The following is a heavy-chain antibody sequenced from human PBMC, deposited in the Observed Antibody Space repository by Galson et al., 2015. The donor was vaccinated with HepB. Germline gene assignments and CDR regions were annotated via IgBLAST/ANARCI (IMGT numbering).Heavy chain of an antibody. CDR2: MDPGSGNT. CDR1: GYPFTEYD. CDR3: LTEGQVY. J-gene: IGHJ4*02. V-gene: IGHV1-8*01. Sequence: SVTVSCKASGYPFTEYDINWVRRATGQGLEWMGWMDPGSGNTDYSQRFQGRVSMTRDTSIRTAYMELTNLISNDTAVYYCLTEGQVYWGQGTLVTVSS.